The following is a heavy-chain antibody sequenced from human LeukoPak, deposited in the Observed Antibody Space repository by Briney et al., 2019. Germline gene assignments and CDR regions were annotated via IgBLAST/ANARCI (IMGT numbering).Heavy chain of an antibody. Sequence: SQTLSLTCAISGDSVSSNSAAWNWIRQSPSRGLEWLGRTYYRSKWYNDYAVSVKSRITINPDTSKNQFSLQLNSVTPEDTAVYYCARGGQQLVRNYYYYYGMDVWGQGTTVTVSS. D-gene: IGHD6-13*01. V-gene: IGHV6-1*01. CDR2: TYYRSKWYN. CDR1: GDSVSSNSAA. CDR3: ARGGQQLVRNYYYYYGMDV. J-gene: IGHJ6*02.